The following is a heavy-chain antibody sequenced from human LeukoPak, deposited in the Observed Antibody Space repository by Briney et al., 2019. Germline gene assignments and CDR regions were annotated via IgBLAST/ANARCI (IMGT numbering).Heavy chain of an antibody. V-gene: IGHV3-53*01. D-gene: IGHD3-9*01. CDR3: ARSPGDILTGYLEGGIDY. CDR1: GFTVSGNY. J-gene: IGHJ4*02. CDR2: IYSGGST. Sequence: QAGGSLRLSCAASGFTVSGNYMSWVRQAPGKGLEWVSVIYSGGSTYYADSVKGRFTISRDNSKNTLYLQMNSLRAEDTAVYYCARSPGDILTGYLEGGIDYWGQGTLVTVSS.